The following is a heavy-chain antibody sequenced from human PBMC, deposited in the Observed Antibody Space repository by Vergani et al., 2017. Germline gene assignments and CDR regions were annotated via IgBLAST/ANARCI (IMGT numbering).Heavy chain of an antibody. CDR3: AKDPRLKEDYYYYYMDV. V-gene: IGHV3-30*18. Sequence: QVQLVESGGSVVQPGRSLRLSCAASGFTFSNYGLHWVRQAPGQGLEWVAVISHDGNKKYYVDSVKGRFTISRVNSKNTLYLYMNSLRADDTAVYYCAKDPRLKEDYYYYYMDVWGKGTTVTVSS. CDR2: ISHDGNKK. CDR1: GFTFSNYG. J-gene: IGHJ6*03.